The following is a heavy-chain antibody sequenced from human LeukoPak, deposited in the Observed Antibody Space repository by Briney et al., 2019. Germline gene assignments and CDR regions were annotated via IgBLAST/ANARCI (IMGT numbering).Heavy chain of an antibody. J-gene: IGHJ5*01. CDR1: GFAFSVYA. V-gene: IGHV3-23*01. D-gene: IGHD6-19*01. CDR2: INANSGTT. Sequence: GGSLRLSCTASGFAFSVYAMSWLRQPPGKGLELVSTINANSGTTSYAASVRGRFTISRDNSKNTLYLQLNTLRADDTATYYCAKPISGGLAVTADWFHPWGQGTLVVVSS. CDR3: AKPISGGLAVTADWFHP.